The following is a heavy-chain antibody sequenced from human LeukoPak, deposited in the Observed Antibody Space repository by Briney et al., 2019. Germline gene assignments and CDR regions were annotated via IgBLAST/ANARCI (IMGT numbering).Heavy chain of an antibody. V-gene: IGHV1-24*01. CDR2: FDPEDGET. CDR3: ATEFHVVATEQAFDI. D-gene: IGHD2-21*01. Sequence: ASVKVSCKVSGYTLTELSMHWVRQAPGKGLEWMGGFDPEDGETIYAQKFQGRVTMTEDTSTDTACMELSSLRSEDTAVYYCATEFHVVATEQAFDIWGQGTMVTVSS. CDR1: GYTLTELS. J-gene: IGHJ3*02.